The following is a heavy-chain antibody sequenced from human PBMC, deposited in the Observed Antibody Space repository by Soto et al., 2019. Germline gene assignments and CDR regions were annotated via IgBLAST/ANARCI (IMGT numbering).Heavy chain of an antibody. CDR2: ISAYNGNT. J-gene: IGHJ5*02. CDR1: GYTFTSYG. V-gene: IGHV1-18*04. Sequence: ASVKVSCKASGYTFTSYGISWVRQAPGQGLEWMGWISAYNGNTNYAQKLQGRVTMTTDISIATAYMELSSLRSDDTAIYYCARMDQFGSLNWFDPWGQGTLVTVSS. D-gene: IGHD3-10*01. CDR3: ARMDQFGSLNWFDP.